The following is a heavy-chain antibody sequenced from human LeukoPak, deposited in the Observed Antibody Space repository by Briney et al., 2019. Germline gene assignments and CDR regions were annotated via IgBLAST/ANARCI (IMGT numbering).Heavy chain of an antibody. V-gene: IGHV3-48*02. D-gene: IGHD6-19*01. Sequence: GGSLRLSCAASGFSFSTYSMTWVRQAPGKGLEWVSYISSSSTTIHYADSVKGRFTISRDNAKNSLYLQMNSLRDEDTAVYYCARSSGGDYWGQGTLVTVSS. CDR3: ARSSGGDY. CDR1: GFSFSTYS. J-gene: IGHJ4*02. CDR2: ISSSSTTI.